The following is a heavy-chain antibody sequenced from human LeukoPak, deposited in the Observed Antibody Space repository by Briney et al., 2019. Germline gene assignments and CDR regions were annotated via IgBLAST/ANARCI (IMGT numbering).Heavy chain of an antibody. CDR2: VSSGSTYI. Sequence: PGGSLRLSCAASGFTFSSYSMNWVRQAPGKGLEWVSSVSSGSTYIYYADSVKGRFTISRDNAKNSLYLQMNSLRPEDTAVYYCARGRTSGGMTTEIDYWGQGTLVTVSS. CDR1: GFTFSSYS. V-gene: IGHV3-21*01. CDR3: ARGRTSGGMTTEIDY. J-gene: IGHJ4*02. D-gene: IGHD4-11*01.